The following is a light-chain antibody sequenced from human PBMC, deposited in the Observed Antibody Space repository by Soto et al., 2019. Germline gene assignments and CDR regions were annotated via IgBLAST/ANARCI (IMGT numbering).Light chain of an antibody. V-gene: IGLV2-11*01. J-gene: IGLJ2*01. CDR3: FSYAGTYTV. CDR1: SSDVGGYNY. CDR2: DVS. Sequence: QSALTQPRSVSGSPGQSVTISCTGTSSDVGGYNYVSWYQQHPGKAPKLMIYDVSKRPSGVPDRFSGSKSGNTASLTISGLQAEDEADYYCFSYAGTYTVFGGGTKLTV.